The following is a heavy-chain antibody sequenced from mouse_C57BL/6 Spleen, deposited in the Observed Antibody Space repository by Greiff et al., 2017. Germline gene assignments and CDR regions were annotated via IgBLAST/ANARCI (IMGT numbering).Heavy chain of an antibody. D-gene: IGHD2-2*01. Sequence: QVQLQQPGAELVKPGASVKLSCKASGYTFTSYWMQWVKQRPGQGLEWIGEIDPSDSYTNYNQKFKGKATFTEDTSSSTAYMQLISLTSEDSAVYYCARSGANAYGSDDWGQGTTLTVSS. CDR3: ARSGANAYGSDD. J-gene: IGHJ2*01. V-gene: IGHV1-50*01. CDR1: GYTFTSYW. CDR2: IDPSDSYT.